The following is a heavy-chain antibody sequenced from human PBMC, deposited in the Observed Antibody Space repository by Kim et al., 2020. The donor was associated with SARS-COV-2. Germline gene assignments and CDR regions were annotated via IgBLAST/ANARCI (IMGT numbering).Heavy chain of an antibody. Sequence: GGSLRLSCAASGFTFSSYAMSWVRQAPGEGLEWVSGISISGVHTNYADSVKGRFTISRDNYKNTLYLQMNSLSADDTAIYYCVKKCLASPGPPFFDYWGQGILVTVSS. V-gene: IGHV3-23*01. D-gene: IGHD6-13*01. CDR1: GFTFSSYA. J-gene: IGHJ4*02. CDR3: VKKCLASPGPPFFDY. CDR2: ISISGVHT.